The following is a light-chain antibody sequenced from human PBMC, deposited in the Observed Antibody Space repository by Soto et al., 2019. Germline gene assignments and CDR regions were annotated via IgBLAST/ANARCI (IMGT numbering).Light chain of an antibody. CDR2: GAS. J-gene: IGKJ4*01. Sequence: EIVLTQSPGTLSLSPGERATLSCRASQSVSSSYLAWYQQKPGQAPRLLIYGASSRATGIPDRFSGSGSGTDFTLTIRRLEHEDVAVYYCQQYGSSLLTFGGGTKVEIK. CDR3: QQYGSSLLT. V-gene: IGKV3-20*01. CDR1: QSVSSSY.